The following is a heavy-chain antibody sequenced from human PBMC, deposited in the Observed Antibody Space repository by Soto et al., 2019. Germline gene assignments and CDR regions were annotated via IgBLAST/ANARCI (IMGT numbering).Heavy chain of an antibody. D-gene: IGHD6-19*01. V-gene: IGHV3-53*01. Sequence: GGSLRLSCSVAGFTVSDSMSWVRQAPGKGLECVSFIHSDGSTHYTDSVRGRFAISRDNSKNTLYLQMDRLRVDDTAVYFCARDASGPFDYWGQGTLVTVSS. CDR2: IHSDGST. CDR1: GFTVSDS. J-gene: IGHJ4*02. CDR3: ARDASGPFDY.